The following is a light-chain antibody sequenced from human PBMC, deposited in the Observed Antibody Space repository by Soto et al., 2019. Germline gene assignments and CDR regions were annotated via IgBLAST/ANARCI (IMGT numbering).Light chain of an antibody. CDR3: QQYNNWPQT. CDR1: QSISSN. CDR2: DAS. Sequence: EIVLTQSPGTLSLSPGESATLSCRASQSISSNLAWYQQKPGQAPRLLIYDASNRATGIPARFSGSGSGTEFTLTISSLQSEDFAVYYCQQYNNWPQTFGQGTKVDIK. J-gene: IGKJ1*01. V-gene: IGKV3D-15*01.